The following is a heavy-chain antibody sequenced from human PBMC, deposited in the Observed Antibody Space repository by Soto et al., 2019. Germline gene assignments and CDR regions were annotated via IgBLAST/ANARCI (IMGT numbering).Heavy chain of an antibody. CDR1: GFTFSSYA. Sequence: XGSLTLSCAASGFTFSSYAMSWVRQAPGKGLEWVSAISGSGGSTYYADSVKGRFTISRDNSKNTLYLQMNSLRAEDTAVYYCAKDLGFWSGYYYYYGMDVWGRGSTVTVSS. V-gene: IGHV3-23*01. CDR3: AKDLGFWSGYYYYYGMDV. CDR2: ISGSGGST. D-gene: IGHD3-3*01. J-gene: IGHJ6*02.